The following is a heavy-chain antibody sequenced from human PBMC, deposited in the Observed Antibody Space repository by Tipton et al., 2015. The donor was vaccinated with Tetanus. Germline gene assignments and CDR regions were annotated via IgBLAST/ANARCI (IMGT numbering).Heavy chain of an antibody. CDR2: IYTSGST. CDR1: GGSISSYY. V-gene: IGHV4-4*07. CDR3: ARDSRLFYAMDV. D-gene: IGHD6-25*01. Sequence: LRLSCTVSGGSISSYYWSWIRQPAGKGLEWIGRIYTSGSTNYNPSLKSRVTMSVDTSKNQFSLKLSSVTAADTAVYYCARDSRLFYAMDVWGQGATVAVSS. J-gene: IGHJ6*02.